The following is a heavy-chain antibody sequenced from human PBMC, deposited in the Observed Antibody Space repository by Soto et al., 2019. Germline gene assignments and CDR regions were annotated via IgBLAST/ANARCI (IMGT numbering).Heavy chain of an antibody. CDR2: IISSSSYI. D-gene: IGHD3-3*01. V-gene: IGHV3-21*01. CDR3: ARDRDYDSFRY. CDR1: GFTFSSYS. J-gene: IGHJ4*02. Sequence: EVQLVESGGGLVKPGGSLRLSCAASGFTFSSYSMNWVRQAPGKGLEWVSSIISSSSYIYYADSVKGRFTISRDNAKNSLYLQMNSLRAEDTAVYYCARDRDYDSFRYWCQGTLVTVSS.